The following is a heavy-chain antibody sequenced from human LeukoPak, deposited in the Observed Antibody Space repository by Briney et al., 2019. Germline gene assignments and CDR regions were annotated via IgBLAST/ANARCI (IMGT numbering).Heavy chain of an antibody. V-gene: IGHV4-4*07. J-gene: IGHJ4*02. CDR2: IYISGTT. CDR3: ARDEARTGYIHY. CDR1: GGSISSYY. D-gene: IGHD3-9*01. Sequence: PSETLSLTCTVSGGSISSYYWSWVRQTARMGLEWIGRIYISGTTNYNPSLKSRVTMSLDTSKNQLSLRLTSVTAADTAVYYCARDEARTGYIHYWGQGTLITVSS.